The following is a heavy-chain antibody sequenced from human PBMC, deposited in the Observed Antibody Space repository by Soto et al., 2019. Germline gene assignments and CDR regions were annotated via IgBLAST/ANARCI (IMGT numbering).Heavy chain of an antibody. CDR2: INQDTSER. CDR1: GFTFSTSG. Sequence: GGSLRLSCTASGFTFSTSGMDWVRQAPGKEPEWVANINQDTSERYYVDSVGGRFTVSRDNAKNSVYLQMNSLRAEDTAVYFCSRSLIDWGQGILVTVSS. CDR3: SRSLID. V-gene: IGHV3-7*04. J-gene: IGHJ4*02.